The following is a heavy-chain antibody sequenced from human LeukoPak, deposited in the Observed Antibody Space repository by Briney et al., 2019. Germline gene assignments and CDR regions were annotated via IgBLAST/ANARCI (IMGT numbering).Heavy chain of an antibody. J-gene: IGHJ6*02. Sequence: ASVKVSCKASGYTFTSYYMNWVRQAPGQGLEWMGIINPSGGSTTYAQKFQGRVTMTRDTSTSTVYLELSGLRSEDTAVYYCARDPVVVTAAYYYYGMDVWGQGTTVTVSS. CDR2: INPSGGST. D-gene: IGHD2-21*02. V-gene: IGHV1-46*01. CDR1: GYTFTSYY. CDR3: ARDPVVVTAAYYYYGMDV.